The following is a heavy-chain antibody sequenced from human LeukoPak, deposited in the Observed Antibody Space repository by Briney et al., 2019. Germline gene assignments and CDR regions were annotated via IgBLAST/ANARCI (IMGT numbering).Heavy chain of an antibody. CDR2: IWYDGSNK. J-gene: IGHJ4*02. CDR1: GFTFSSYG. Sequence: GGSLRLSCAASGFTFSSYGMHWVRQAPGKGLEWVAVIWYDGSNKYSAVSVKGRFTISIDNSKNTLYLQMNSLRAEDTAVYYCARYVTTVTYFDHWGQGTLVTVSS. CDR3: ARYVTTVTYFDH. V-gene: IGHV3-33*01. D-gene: IGHD4-17*01.